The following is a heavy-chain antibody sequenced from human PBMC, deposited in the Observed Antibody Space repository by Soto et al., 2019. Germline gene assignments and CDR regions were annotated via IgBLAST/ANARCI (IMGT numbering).Heavy chain of an antibody. D-gene: IGHD3-22*01. CDR3: VAYYSRGYI. Sequence: VQLQESCPGLVKPSETLSLTCTVSGASISSYFWHWIRQSPGKGLEWIGYIYYSGTTYYNPSLKSRVTMSVDTSKNQFSLKLSSVTAADTALYYCVAYYSRGYIWRQGTLFTISS. V-gene: IGHV4-59*08. CDR2: IYYSGTT. CDR1: GASISSYF. J-gene: IGHJ4*02.